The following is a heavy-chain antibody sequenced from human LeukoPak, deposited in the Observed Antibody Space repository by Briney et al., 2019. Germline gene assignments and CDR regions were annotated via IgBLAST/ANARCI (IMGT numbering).Heavy chain of an antibody. Sequence: ASVKVSYKASGGTVSSYAISWVRQAPGQGLEWMGRIIPILGIANYAQKFQGRVTITADKSTSTAYMELSSLRSEDTAVYYCARWLSNPYYYYGMDVWGQGTTVTVSS. CDR3: ARWLSNPYYYYGMDV. CDR2: IIPILGIA. V-gene: IGHV1-69*04. D-gene: IGHD3-22*01. CDR1: GGTVSSYA. J-gene: IGHJ6*02.